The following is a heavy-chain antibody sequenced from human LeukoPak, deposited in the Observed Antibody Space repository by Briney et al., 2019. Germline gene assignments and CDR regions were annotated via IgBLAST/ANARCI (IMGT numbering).Heavy chain of an antibody. V-gene: IGHV3-53*01. Sequence: GGSLRLSCAAPGFTVSINYMNWVRQAPGKGLEWVSVIYSDSNTYYADSVKGRFTISRDNFKNTLFLQMNSLRVEDTAVYYCARVIGHTKGDLAATYYWGQGTLVTVSS. D-gene: IGHD6-13*01. CDR3: ARVIGHTKGDLAATYY. CDR1: GFTVSINY. CDR2: IYSDSNT. J-gene: IGHJ4*02.